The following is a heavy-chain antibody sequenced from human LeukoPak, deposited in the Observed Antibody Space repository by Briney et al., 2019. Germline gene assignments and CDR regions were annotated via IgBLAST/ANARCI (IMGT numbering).Heavy chain of an antibody. D-gene: IGHD3-22*01. CDR1: GASVSGSAYY. V-gene: IGHV4-39*07. J-gene: IGHJ4*02. CDR2: IYYSGST. CDR3: ARTRLEDDSSGYYGY. Sequence: SETLSLTCTVSGASVSGSAYYWGWIRQPPGKGLEWIGSIYYSGSTYYNPSLKSRVTISVDTSKNQFSLKLSSVTAADTAVYYCARTRLEDDSSGYYGYWGQGTLVTVSS.